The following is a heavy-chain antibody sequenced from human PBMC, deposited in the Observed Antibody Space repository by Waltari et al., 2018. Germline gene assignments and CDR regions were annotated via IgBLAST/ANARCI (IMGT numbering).Heavy chain of an antibody. CDR1: GYTFTGDA. CDR2: INPKNGDT. D-gene: IGHD3-22*01. V-gene: IGHV1-2*06. CDR3: LRDSSGSHFDY. Sequence: LVQSGAEVKKPGASVKVSCKASGYTFTGDAILWVRQAPGQGLEWMGRINPKNGDTHYAQKCQGRVAMTTDTSTNTAFMELHSLRSDDTAVYYCLRDSSGSHFDYWGQGTLVTVSS. J-gene: IGHJ4*02.